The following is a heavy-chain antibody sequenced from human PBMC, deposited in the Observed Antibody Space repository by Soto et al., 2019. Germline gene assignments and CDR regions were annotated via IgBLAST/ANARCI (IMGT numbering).Heavy chain of an antibody. J-gene: IGHJ4*02. CDR2: ISSSSSYI. CDR1: GFTFSNYW. Sequence: EVQLVDSGGGLVQPGGSLRLSCAASGFTFSNYWMTWVRQAPGKGLEWVSSISSSSSYIYYADSVKGRFTISRDNAKNSLYLQMNSLRAEDTAVYYCARLDYGDYVPFLYWGQGTLVTVSS. CDR3: ARLDYGDYVPFLY. V-gene: IGHV3-21*01. D-gene: IGHD4-17*01.